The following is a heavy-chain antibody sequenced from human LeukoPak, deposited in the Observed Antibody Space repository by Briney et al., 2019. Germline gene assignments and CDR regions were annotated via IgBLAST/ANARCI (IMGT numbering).Heavy chain of an antibody. CDR1: GGSISSGGYY. CDR2: IYYSGST. CDR3: ARDRASYYYDSSGQRRGGYYYGMDV. D-gene: IGHD3-22*01. Sequence: SETLSLTCTVSGGSISSGGYYWRWIRQHPGKGLEWIGYIYYSGSTYYNPSLKSRVTISVDTSKNQFSLKLSSVTAADTAVYYCARDRASYYYDSSGQRRGGYYYGMDVWGQGTTVTVSS. V-gene: IGHV4-31*03. J-gene: IGHJ6*02.